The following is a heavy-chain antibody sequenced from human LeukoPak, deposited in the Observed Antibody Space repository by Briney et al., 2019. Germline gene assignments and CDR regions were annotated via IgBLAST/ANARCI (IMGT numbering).Heavy chain of an antibody. J-gene: IGHJ4*02. D-gene: IGHD5-12*01. CDR1: GFTFSSYA. CDR2: ISYDGSNK. V-gene: IGHV3-30*04. CDR3: ARSYVDIVTNYFDY. Sequence: GRSLRLSCAASGFTFSSYAMHWVRQAPGKGLELVAVISYDGSNKYYADSVKGRFTISRDNSKNTLYLQMNSLRAEDTAVYYCARSYVDIVTNYFDYWGQGTLVTVS.